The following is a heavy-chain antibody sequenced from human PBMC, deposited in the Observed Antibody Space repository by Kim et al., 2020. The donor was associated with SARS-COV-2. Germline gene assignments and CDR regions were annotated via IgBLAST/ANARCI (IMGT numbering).Heavy chain of an antibody. CDR1: GFTFNTYG. CDR3: AKAVLRGVNYYYYGMDV. Sequence: GGSLRLSCAASGFTFNTYGMYWVRQAPGKGLEWVAVISYDGSNKYYADSVKGRFTISRDNSKNTLYLQMNSLRAEDTAVYYCAKAVLRGVNYYYYGMDVWGQGPTVPVS. V-gene: IGHV3-30*18. D-gene: IGHD3-10*01. J-gene: IGHJ6*02. CDR2: ISYDGSNK.